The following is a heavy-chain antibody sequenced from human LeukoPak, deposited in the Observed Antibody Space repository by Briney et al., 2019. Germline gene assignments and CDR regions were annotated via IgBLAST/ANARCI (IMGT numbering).Heavy chain of an antibody. Sequence: ASVKVSCKASGYTFTNFDINWVRQATGQGLEWMGWMNPKTGNTGSAQNLQGRVTITGNTSISTAYMELSSLRSEDTAVYYCATSWETGWFDSWGQGTLVTVSS. D-gene: IGHD1-26*01. V-gene: IGHV1-8*01. CDR2: MNPKTGNT. J-gene: IGHJ5*01. CDR3: ATSWETGWFDS. CDR1: GYTFTNFD.